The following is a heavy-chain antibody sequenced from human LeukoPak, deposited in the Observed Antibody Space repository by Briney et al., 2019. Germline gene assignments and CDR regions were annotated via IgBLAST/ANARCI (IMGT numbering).Heavy chain of an antibody. D-gene: IGHD5-18*01. CDR2: ISYDGSNK. CDR1: GFTFSSYG. Sequence: PGGSLRLSCAASGFTFSSYGMHWVRQAPGKGLEWVAVISYDGSNKYYADSVKGRFTISRDNSKNTLYLQMNSLRAEDTAVYYCARSHTAITFDYWGQGTLVTVSS. J-gene: IGHJ4*02. CDR3: ARSHTAITFDY. V-gene: IGHV3-30*19.